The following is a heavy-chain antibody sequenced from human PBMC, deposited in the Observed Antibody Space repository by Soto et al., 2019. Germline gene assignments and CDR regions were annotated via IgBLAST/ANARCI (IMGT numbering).Heavy chain of an antibody. V-gene: IGHV4-34*01. CDR3: ARDGYSGYDFDFDY. CDR1: CGSFSGYY. D-gene: IGHD5-12*01. CDR2: INHSGST. Sequence: SETLSLTCAVYCGSFSGYYWSWIRQPPGKGLEWIGEINHSGSTNYNPSLKSRVTISVDTSKNQFSLKLSSVTAADTAVYYCARDGYSGYDFDFDYWGQGTLVTVSS. J-gene: IGHJ4*02.